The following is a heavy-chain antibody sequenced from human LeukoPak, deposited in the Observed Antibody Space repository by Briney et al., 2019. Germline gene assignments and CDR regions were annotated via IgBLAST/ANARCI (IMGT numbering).Heavy chain of an antibody. Sequence: KPSETLSLTCTVSGGSISSSSYYWGWIRQPPGKGLEWIGSIYYSGSTYYNPSLKSRVTISVDTSKNQFSLKLSSVTAADTAVYYCARPFYYYGSGNYYMDVWGKGTTVTISS. CDR2: IYYSGST. CDR3: ARPFYYYGSGNYYMDV. D-gene: IGHD3-10*01. J-gene: IGHJ6*03. V-gene: IGHV4-39*01. CDR1: GGSISSSSYY.